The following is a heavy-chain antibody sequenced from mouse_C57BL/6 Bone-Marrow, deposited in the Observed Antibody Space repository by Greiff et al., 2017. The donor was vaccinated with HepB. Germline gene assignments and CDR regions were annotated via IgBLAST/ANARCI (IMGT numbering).Heavy chain of an antibody. CDR3: TTVYYDYDGGY. D-gene: IGHD2-4*01. V-gene: IGHV14-4*01. J-gene: IGHJ2*01. CDR1: GFNITDDY. Sequence: EVQLQESGAELVRPGASVKLSCTASGFNITDDYMHWVKQRPEQGLEWIGWIDPENGDTEYASKFQGKATITADTSSNTAYLQLSSLTSEDTAVYYCTTVYYDYDGGYWGQGTTLTVSS. CDR2: IDPENGDT.